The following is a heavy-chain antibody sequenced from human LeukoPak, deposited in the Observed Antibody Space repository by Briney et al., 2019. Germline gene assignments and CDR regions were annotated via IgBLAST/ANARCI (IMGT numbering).Heavy chain of an antibody. J-gene: IGHJ5*02. CDR3: TPLWFGEYLGDS. D-gene: IGHD3-10*01. CDR1: GFTFSNAW. Sequence: GGSLRLSCAASGFTFSNAWMNWVRQAPGEGLEWVGRIKSKTDGGTTDYAAPVKGRFTISRDDSKNTLYLQMNSLKVEDTAVYYCTPLWFGEYLGDSWGQGTLVTVSS. CDR2: IKSKTDGGTT. V-gene: IGHV3-15*07.